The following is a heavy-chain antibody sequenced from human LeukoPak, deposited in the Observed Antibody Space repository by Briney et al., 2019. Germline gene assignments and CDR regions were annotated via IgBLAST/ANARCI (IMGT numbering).Heavy chain of an antibody. J-gene: IGHJ4*02. CDR3: ARRRGGSCYDC. V-gene: IGHV4-34*01. CDR2: INHSGST. CDR1: GGSFSGYY. Sequence: PSETLSLTCAVYGGSFSGYYWSWIRQPPGKGLEWIGEINHSGSTNYNPSLKSRVTISVDTSKNQFSLKLSSVTAADTAVYYCARRRGGSCYDCWGQGTLVTVSS. D-gene: IGHD2-15*01.